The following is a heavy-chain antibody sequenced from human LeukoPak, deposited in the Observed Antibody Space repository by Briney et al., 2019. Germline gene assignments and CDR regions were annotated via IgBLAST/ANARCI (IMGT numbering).Heavy chain of an antibody. J-gene: IGHJ4*02. Sequence: PGGSLRLSCAASGFTVNDYWMHWVRQAPGKGLVWVSLIKTDGRSTTYADSVKGRFTISRDNAKNMLYLQMNSLRAEDTAVYYCARASGGADSWGQGALVTVSS. V-gene: IGHV3-74*01. CDR3: ARASGGADS. CDR1: GFTVNDYW. D-gene: IGHD6-25*01. CDR2: IKTDGRST.